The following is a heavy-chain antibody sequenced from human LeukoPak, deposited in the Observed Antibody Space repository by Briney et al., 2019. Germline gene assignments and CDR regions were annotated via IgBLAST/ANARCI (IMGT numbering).Heavy chain of an antibody. D-gene: IGHD2-15*01. CDR1: GFTFSTYG. CDR3: ARVGCTGGSCLAYNYYAMDV. V-gene: IGHV3-33*08. Sequence: PGGSLRLSCAASGFTFSTYGMHWVRQAPGKGLEWVAIIWYDGSDKYYADSVKGRFTLSRDNSKNTLYLQMNSLRAEDTAVYYCARVGCTGGSCLAYNYYAMDVWGQGTTVTVSS. J-gene: IGHJ6*02. CDR2: IWYDGSDK.